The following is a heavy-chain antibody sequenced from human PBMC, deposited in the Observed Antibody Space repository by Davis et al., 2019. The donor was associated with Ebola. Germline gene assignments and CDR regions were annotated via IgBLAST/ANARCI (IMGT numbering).Heavy chain of an antibody. D-gene: IGHD6-25*01. CDR1: GGPIRSDSYY. Sequence: MPSETLSLTCTVSGGPIRSDSYYWGWIRQPPGKGLEWIGTMFNSGSTSYTPSLKSRVTMSVDTSKSQFFMKLSSVTAADTAVYYCARGGTWFSSDNPRISWGQGTLVTVSS. CDR3: ARGGTWFSSDNPRIS. V-gene: IGHV4-39*01. J-gene: IGHJ5*02. CDR2: MFNSGST.